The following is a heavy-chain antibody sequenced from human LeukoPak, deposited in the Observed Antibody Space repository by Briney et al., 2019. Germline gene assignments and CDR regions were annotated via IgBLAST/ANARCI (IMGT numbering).Heavy chain of an antibody. D-gene: IGHD2-15*01. CDR2: INHSGST. J-gene: IGHJ4*02. Sequence: PSETLSLTCAVYGGSFSGYYWSWIRQPPGKGLEWIGEINHSGSTNYNPSLKSRVTISADTSKNQFSLKLSSVTAADTAVYYCARLVGGRPRPNSDRFDYWGQGTLVTVPS. V-gene: IGHV4-34*01. CDR1: GGSFSGYY. CDR3: ARLVGGRPRPNSDRFDY.